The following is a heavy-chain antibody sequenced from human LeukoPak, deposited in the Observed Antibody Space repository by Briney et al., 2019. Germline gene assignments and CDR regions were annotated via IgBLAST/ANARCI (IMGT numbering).Heavy chain of an antibody. CDR2: IYYSGST. CDR1: GGSINSGGYY. Sequence: PSQTLSLTCTVSGGSINSGGYYWTWIRQHPGKGLEWIGYIYYSGSTYYNPSLKSRLTISLDMSKNQFSLRLSSVTAADTAVYYCASDRNSGSYLDYYYYIDVWGKGTTVTVSS. V-gene: IGHV4-31*03. D-gene: IGHD1-26*01. J-gene: IGHJ6*03. CDR3: ASDRNSGSYLDYYYYIDV.